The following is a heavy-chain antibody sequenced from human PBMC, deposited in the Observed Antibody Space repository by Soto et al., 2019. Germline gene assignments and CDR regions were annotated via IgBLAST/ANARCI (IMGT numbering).Heavy chain of an antibody. CDR2: IYYSGST. Sequence: SETLSLTCTVSGGSISSYYWSWIRQPPGKGLEWIGYIYYSGSTNYNPSLKSRVTISVDTSKNQFSLKLSSVTAADTAVYYCDGRHGSAFDFWCLGTIVTVSS. D-gene: IGHD3-10*01. CDR1: GGSISSYY. CDR3: DGRHGSAFDF. J-gene: IGHJ3*01. V-gene: IGHV4-59*01.